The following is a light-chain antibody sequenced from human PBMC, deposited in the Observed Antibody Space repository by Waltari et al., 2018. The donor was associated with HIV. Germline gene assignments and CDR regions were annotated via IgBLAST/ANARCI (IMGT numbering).Light chain of an antibody. CDR3: QQYNNWRRT. Sequence: ELVMTQSPATLSVSPGERATLSCRAIHSVSTNLACFHQIPGQAPRLLIYGASTRASGIPVRFSGSGSGTEFTLTISSLQSEDFAVYYCQQYNNWRRTFGGGTKVEIK. CDR2: GAS. V-gene: IGKV3-15*01. CDR1: HSVSTN. J-gene: IGKJ4*01.